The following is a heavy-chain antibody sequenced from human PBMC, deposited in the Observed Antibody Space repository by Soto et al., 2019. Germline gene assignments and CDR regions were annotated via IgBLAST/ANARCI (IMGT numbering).Heavy chain of an antibody. J-gene: IGHJ4*02. Sequence: QVQLQESGPGLVKPSQTLSLTCTVSGGSIRSHDSCWSRIRQPPDRGLEWIGHIYAGGTTYNNPSLQSRITISVDTSKTQFSLKLNSVSAADTAVYYCARGPSGDKVDYWGQGILVTVSS. D-gene: IGHD7-27*01. CDR1: GGSIRSHDSC. CDR3: ARGPSGDKVDY. V-gene: IGHV4-30-4*01. CDR2: IYAGGTT.